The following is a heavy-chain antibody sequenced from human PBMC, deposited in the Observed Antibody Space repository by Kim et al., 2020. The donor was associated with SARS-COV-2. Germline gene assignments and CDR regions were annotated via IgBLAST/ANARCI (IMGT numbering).Heavy chain of an antibody. CDR3: TRGARGTAAAGAESYYYGMDV. CDR1: GFTFSDHY. J-gene: IGHJ6*02. D-gene: IGHD6-13*01. Sequence: GGSLRLSCAASGFTFSDHYMDWVRQAPGKGLEWVGRSRNKANSYTTEYAASVKGRFTISRVESKNSLYVQMNSLQTEDTAVYYCTRGARGTAAAGAESYYYGMDVWGQGTTVTVSS. V-gene: IGHV3-72*01. CDR2: SRNKANSYTT.